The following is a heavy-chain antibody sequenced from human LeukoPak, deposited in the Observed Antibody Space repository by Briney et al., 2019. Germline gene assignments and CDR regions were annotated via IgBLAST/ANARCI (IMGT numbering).Heavy chain of an antibody. CDR2: MNPNSGNT. J-gene: IGHJ3*02. D-gene: IGHD6-19*01. CDR3: ARAIWGAGLGAFDI. Sequence: ASVKVSCKASGYIFTSSDINWVRQATGQGLEWMGWMNPNSGNTGSAQKFQGRVTITWDTSMSTAYMELSSLRSEDTAVYYCARAIWGAGLGAFDIWGQGTMVTVSS. CDR1: GYIFTSSD. V-gene: IGHV1-8*03.